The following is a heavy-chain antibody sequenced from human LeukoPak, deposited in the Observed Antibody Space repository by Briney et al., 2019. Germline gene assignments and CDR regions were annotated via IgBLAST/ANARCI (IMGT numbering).Heavy chain of an antibody. Sequence: GGSLRLSCAASGFTFSSYAMHWVRQAPGKGLEWVAVISYDGSNKYYADSVKGRFTISRDNSKNTLYLQMNSLRAEDTAVYYCAKVFAPETYGDYTPVDYWGQGTLVTVSS. CDR3: AKVFAPETYGDYTPVDY. D-gene: IGHD4-17*01. CDR1: GFTFSSYA. CDR2: ISYDGSNK. J-gene: IGHJ4*02. V-gene: IGHV3-30-3*01.